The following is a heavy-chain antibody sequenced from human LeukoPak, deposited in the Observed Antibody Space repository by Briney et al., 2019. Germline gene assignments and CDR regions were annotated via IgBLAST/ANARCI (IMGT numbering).Heavy chain of an antibody. J-gene: IGHJ3*02. CDR2: FKSKTDGGTA. Sequence: GGSLRLSCAASGFTFSNAWMSWVRQAPGKGLEWVGRFKSKTDGGTADYAAPAKDRFTISRDDSKDTLYLQMNSLKTEDTAVYYCTWEWSDAFNIWGQGTLVSVSS. D-gene: IGHD3-3*01. CDR3: TWEWSDAFNI. CDR1: GFTFSNAW. V-gene: IGHV3-15*01.